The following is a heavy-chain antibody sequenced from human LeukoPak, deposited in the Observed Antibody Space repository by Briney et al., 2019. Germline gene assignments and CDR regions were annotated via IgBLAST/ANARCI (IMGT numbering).Heavy chain of an antibody. J-gene: IGHJ6*03. CDR3: AREEGGGVSWCVGGLFASYYTYYYMDV. Sequence: ASVKVSCKASGYTFTMYYIHWVRQAPGQGLEWMGMINPSDGATTYAQRFQGRVTMTRDMSTTTVYMDLRSLRSEDTDVYFCAREEGGGVSWCVGGLFASYYTYYYMDVWGRGTTVTVSS. D-gene: IGHD3-16*01. V-gene: IGHV1-46*01. CDR1: GYTFTMYY. CDR2: INPSDGAT.